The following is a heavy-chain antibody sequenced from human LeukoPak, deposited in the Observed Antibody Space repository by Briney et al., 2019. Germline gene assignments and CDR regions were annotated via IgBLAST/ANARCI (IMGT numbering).Heavy chain of an antibody. Sequence: SETLSLTCTVSGGSISSYYWSWIRQPPGKGLEWVGYIYYSGSTNYNPSLKSRVTISVDTSKNQFSLKLSSVTAADTAVYYCAREPTVVTQPSDAFDIWGQGTMVTVSS. J-gene: IGHJ3*02. V-gene: IGHV4-59*12. CDR2: IYYSGST. D-gene: IGHD4-23*01. CDR1: GGSISSYY. CDR3: AREPTVVTQPSDAFDI.